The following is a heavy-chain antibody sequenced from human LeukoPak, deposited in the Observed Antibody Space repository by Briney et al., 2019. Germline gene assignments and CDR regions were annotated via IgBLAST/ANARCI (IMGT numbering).Heavy chain of an antibody. CDR3: AKDYYDSSGYYLRGQYYFDY. CDR2: ISYDGSNK. D-gene: IGHD3-22*01. V-gene: IGHV3-30*18. CDR1: GFTFSSYG. Sequence: PGGSLRLSCAASGFTFSSYGMHWVRQAPGKGLEWVAVISYDGSNKYYADSVKGRFTISRDNSKNTLYLQMNSLRAEDTAVYYCAKDYYDSSGYYLRGQYYFDYWGQGTLVTVSS. J-gene: IGHJ4*02.